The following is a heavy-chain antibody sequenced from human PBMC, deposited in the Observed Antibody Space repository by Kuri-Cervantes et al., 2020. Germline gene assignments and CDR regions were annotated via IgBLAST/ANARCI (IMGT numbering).Heavy chain of an antibody. CDR3: ARRSYYSNYFDY. Sequence: GSLRLSCAVSGHSISSGYYWGWIRQPPGKGLEWIGNIYSSGSTYYNPSLKSRVTISVDASKNQFSLKLSSVTAADTAVFYCARRSYYSNYFDYWGQGTLVTVPQ. V-gene: IGHV4-38-2*01. CDR2: IYSSGST. D-gene: IGHD1-26*01. CDR1: GHSISSGYY. J-gene: IGHJ4*02.